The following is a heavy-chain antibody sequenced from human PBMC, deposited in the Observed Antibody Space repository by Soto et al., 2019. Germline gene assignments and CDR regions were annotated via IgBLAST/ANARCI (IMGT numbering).Heavy chain of an antibody. J-gene: IGHJ6*02. CDR2: IIPICGTA. V-gene: IGHV1-69*01. CDR1: GCTFSSYA. D-gene: IGHD2-2*01. Sequence: QVQLVQSGAEVKKPGSSVKVSCKASGCTFSSYAISWVRQAPGQGLEWMGGIIPICGTANYAQKVQGRVTITADESTITAYMELGSLRSEDPAVYYCARSQGSSTSLEVYYYYYSGMDVWGQGTMVTVSS. CDR3: ARSQGSSTSLEVYYYYYSGMDV.